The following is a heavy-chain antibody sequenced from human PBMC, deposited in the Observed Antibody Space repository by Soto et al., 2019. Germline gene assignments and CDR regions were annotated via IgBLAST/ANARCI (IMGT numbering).Heavy chain of an antibody. V-gene: IGHV4-61*01. J-gene: IGHJ2*01. CDR3: ARVPLTTYFDL. CDR1: GGSVSGGSDC. D-gene: IGHD3-9*01. CDR2: VYNSGST. Sequence: QVQLQESGPGLVKPSETLSLTCTVSGGSVSGGSDCWSWIRQPPGKGLECIGYVYNSGSTTYNPSLKSRVTISVDTSKNQLSLGLSSVTAADTAVYYCARVPLTTYFDLWGRGTLVTVSS.